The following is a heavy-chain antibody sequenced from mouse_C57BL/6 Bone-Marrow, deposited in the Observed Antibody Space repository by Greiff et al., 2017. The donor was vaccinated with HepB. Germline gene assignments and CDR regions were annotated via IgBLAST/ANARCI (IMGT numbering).Heavy chain of an antibody. CDR2: IYTGGGST. D-gene: IGHD2-12*01. Sequence: QVHVKQSGAELVRPGTSVKMSCTASGYTFTNYWIGWAQQRPGHGLEWIVDIYTGGGSTNYNEKFKGKVTLTADKSSNTAYMQFSSLTSEDSAIYNCAGCGENDDWAIDYWDRGTSVTVSS. CDR1: GYTFTNYW. V-gene: IGHV1-63*01. J-gene: IGHJ4*01. CDR3: AGCGENDDWAIDY.